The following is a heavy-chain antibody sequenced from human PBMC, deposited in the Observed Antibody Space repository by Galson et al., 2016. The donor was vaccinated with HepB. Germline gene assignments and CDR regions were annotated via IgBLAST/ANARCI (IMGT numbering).Heavy chain of an antibody. J-gene: IGHJ6*04. CDR3: ARGKSLLTMPWNYGLDV. D-gene: IGHD4/OR15-4a*01. CDR1: GFTFSDNY. CDR2: ISTSGETI. Sequence: SLRLSCAASGFTFSDNYVTWIRQAPGKGLEWTSYISTSGETIYYADSVKGRFTISRDNAKNSLYLQMNSLRAGDTAVYYCARGKSLLTMPWNYGLDVWGKGTTVSVSS. V-gene: IGHV3-11*04.